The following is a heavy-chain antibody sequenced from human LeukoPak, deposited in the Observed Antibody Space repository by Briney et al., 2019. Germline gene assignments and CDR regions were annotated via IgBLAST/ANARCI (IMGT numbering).Heavy chain of an antibody. CDR2: INPNSGGT. CDR1: GYTFTGYY. Sequence: ASVKVSCKASGYTFTGYYMHWVRQAPGQGLEWMGWINPNSGGTNYAQKFQGRVTMTRDTSISTAYMELSRLRSDDTAVYYCAAAEFGSYVQAGYWGQGTLVSVSS. D-gene: IGHD1-26*01. V-gene: IGHV1-2*02. J-gene: IGHJ4*02. CDR3: AAAEFGSYVQAGY.